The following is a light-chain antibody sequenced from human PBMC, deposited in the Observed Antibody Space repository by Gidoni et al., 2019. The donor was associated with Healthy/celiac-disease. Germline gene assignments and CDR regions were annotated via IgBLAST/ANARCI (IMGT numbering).Light chain of an antibody. J-gene: IGKJ1*01. CDR1: QSISSY. V-gene: IGKV1-39*01. Sequence: HMTQSPSSLSASVGDRVTITCRASQSISSYLNWYQQKPGKAPKLLIYAASSLQSGVPSRFSGSGSGTDFTLTISSLQPEDFATYYCQQSYSTPWTFGQGTKVEIK. CDR2: AAS. CDR3: QQSYSTPWT.